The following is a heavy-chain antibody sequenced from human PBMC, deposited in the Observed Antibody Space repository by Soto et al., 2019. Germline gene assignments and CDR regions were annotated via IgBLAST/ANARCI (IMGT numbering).Heavy chain of an antibody. D-gene: IGHD6-19*01. CDR3: ARWAVAGPYGMDV. Sequence: WASVKVSCKASGYTFTSYGISWVRQAPGQGLEWMGWISAYNGNTNYAQKLQGRVTMTTDTSTSTAYMELRSLRSEDTAVYYCARWAVAGPYGMDVWGQETTVTVSS. V-gene: IGHV1-18*01. CDR1: GYTFTSYG. J-gene: IGHJ6*02. CDR2: ISAYNGNT.